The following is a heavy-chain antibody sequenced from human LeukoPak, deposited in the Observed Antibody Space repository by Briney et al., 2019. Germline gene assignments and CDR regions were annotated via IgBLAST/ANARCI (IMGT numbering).Heavy chain of an antibody. CDR2: ISYDGSNK. D-gene: IGHD6-13*01. CDR3: ARYSSSWYYSLDY. Sequence: GGSLRLSCAASGFTFSSYAMHWVRQAPGKGPEWVAVISYDGSNKYYADSVKGRFTISRDNSKNTLYLQMNSLRAEDTAVYYCARYSSSWYYSLDYWGQGTLVTVSS. CDR1: GFTFSSYA. V-gene: IGHV3-30-3*01. J-gene: IGHJ4*02.